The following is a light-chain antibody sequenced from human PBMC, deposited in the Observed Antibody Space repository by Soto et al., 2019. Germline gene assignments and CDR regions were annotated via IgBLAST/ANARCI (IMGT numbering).Light chain of an antibody. CDR2: DVT. V-gene: IGLV2-14*03. Sequence: QSVLTQPASVSGSPGQSITISCTGTSSDVGGYNYVSWYQHHPGKAPKLIIYDVTNRPSGVSNPFSGSKSGNTASLTISGLQPEDEADYYCSSYTISNTRQIVFVTGSKVTV. CDR1: SSDVGGYNY. J-gene: IGLJ1*01. CDR3: SSYTISNTRQIV.